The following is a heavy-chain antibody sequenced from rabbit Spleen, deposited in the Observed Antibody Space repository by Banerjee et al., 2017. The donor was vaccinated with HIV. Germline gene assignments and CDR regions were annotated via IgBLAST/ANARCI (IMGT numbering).Heavy chain of an antibody. J-gene: IGHJ4*01. D-gene: IGHD6-1*01. V-gene: IGHV1S47*01. Sequence: ELVESGGGLVQPGESLKVSCKASGLDFNNYGISWVRQAPGKGPEWIAIIFPGFDIRSYANSVKGRFTVSSDNAQNMVFLQMTSLTASDTATYFCARVGFADYGYAFNLWGPGTLVTVS. CDR1: GLDFNNYG. CDR2: IFPGFDIR. CDR3: ARVGFADYGYAFNL.